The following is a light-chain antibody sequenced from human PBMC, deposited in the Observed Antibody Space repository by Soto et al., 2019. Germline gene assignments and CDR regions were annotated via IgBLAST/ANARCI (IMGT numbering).Light chain of an antibody. CDR1: RNVNNF. CDR3: QQSFSFPPT. V-gene: IGKV1-39*01. Sequence: DIQMTQSPSSLSASVGDRVTITCRASRNVNNFLNWYQQRPGKAPDLLIYGASRLQIGVPSRFTGSGSETDFTLTISSLXXXXXATYFCQQSFSFPPTFGQGTRLE. J-gene: IGKJ5*01. CDR2: GAS.